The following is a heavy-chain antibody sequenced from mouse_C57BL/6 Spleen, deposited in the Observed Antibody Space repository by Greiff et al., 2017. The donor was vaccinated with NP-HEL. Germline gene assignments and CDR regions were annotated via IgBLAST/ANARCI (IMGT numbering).Heavy chain of an antibody. CDR3: ARRVVANWYFDV. V-gene: IGHV1-69*01. CDR2: IDPSYSYT. Sequence: QVQLQQPGAELVMPGASVKLSCKASGYTFTSYWMHWVKQRPGQGLEWIGEIDPSYSYTNYNQKFKGKSTLTVDKSSSTAYMQLSSLTSEDSAVYYCARRVVANWYFDVWGTGTTVTVSS. CDR1: GYTFTSYW. D-gene: IGHD1-1*01. J-gene: IGHJ1*03.